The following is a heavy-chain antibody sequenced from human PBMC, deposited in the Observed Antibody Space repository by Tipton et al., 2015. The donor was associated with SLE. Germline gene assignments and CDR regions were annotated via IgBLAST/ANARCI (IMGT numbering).Heavy chain of an antibody. CDR2: IYHTGTT. Sequence: TLSLTCVVSDYSISSTYYWGWFRQPPGKGLEWIGNIYHTGTTYYIPSLKSRVTISIDTSKNNFSLKMTAVTAADTAVYYCARLSTDYADRSGYGYFDHWGQGTLVTVSS. J-gene: IGHJ4*02. V-gene: IGHV4-38-2*01. CDR3: ARLSTDYADRSGYGYFDH. D-gene: IGHD3-22*01. CDR1: DYSISSTYY.